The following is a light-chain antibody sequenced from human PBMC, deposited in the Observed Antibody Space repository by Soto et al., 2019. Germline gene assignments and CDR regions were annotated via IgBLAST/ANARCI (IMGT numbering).Light chain of an antibody. CDR1: QSVTKY. V-gene: IGKV3-11*01. CDR2: DAS. Sequence: EIVLTQSPATLSLSPGESATLSCRASQSVTKYLVWYQQKPGQAPRLLISDASYRATGIPARFSGSGSGTDFNLTISRLEPEDFALYYCKQRSNWPITFGQGTRLEIK. J-gene: IGKJ5*01. CDR3: KQRSNWPIT.